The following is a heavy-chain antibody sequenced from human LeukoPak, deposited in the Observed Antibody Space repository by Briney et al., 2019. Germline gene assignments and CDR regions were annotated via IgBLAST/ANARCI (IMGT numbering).Heavy chain of an antibody. CDR1: GFTVSSNY. J-gene: IGHJ3*01. V-gene: IGHV3-53*01. D-gene: IGHD3-10*01. CDR3: ARDRPTKWFGESQ. CDR2: VYSDGST. Sequence: GGSLRLSCAASGFTVSSNYMSWVRQAPGKGLEWVSIVYSDGSTYYADSVKGRFTISRDNSKNTVYLQMNSLRAEDTAVYYCARDRPTKWFGESQWGQGTMVTVSS.